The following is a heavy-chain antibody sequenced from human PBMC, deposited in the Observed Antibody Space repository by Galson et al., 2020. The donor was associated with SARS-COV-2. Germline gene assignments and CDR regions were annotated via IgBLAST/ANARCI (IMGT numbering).Heavy chain of an antibody. CDR2: IYYSGST. D-gene: IGHD3-10*01. Sequence: SETLSLTCTVSGVSISSSSHYWGWIRPPPGKGLECVGFIYYSGSTFYNPSLKSRATISVDTSKNQFSLKLSSVTAADTAIYYCARRTYYGSGSTYWFDPWGQGTLVTVSS. J-gene: IGHJ5*02. V-gene: IGHV4-39*01. CDR3: ARRTYYGSGSTYWFDP. CDR1: GVSISSSSHY.